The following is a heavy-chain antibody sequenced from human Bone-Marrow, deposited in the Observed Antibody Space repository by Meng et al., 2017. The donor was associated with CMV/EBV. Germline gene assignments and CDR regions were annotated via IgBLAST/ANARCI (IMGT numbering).Heavy chain of an antibody. CDR2: IKQDGSEK. CDR1: GFTFSSYW. J-gene: IGHJ4*02. V-gene: IGHV3-7*01. Sequence: GESLKISCAASGFTFSSYWMSWVRQAPGKGLEWVANIKQDGSEKYYVDSVKGRFTISRDNAKNSLYLQMNSLRAEDTAVYYCARGLAGYCSSTSCLGNYWGQGTRVTGSS. D-gene: IGHD2-2*01. CDR3: ARGLAGYCSSTSCLGNY.